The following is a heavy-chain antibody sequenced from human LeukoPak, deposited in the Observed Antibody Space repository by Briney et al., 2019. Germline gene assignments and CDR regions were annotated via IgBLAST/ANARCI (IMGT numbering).Heavy chain of an antibody. V-gene: IGHV1-2*02. D-gene: IGHD5-18*01. Sequence: ASVKVSCKASGYTFTGYYMHWVRQAPGQGLEWMGWINPNSGGTNYAQKFQGRVTMTRDTSISTAYMELSRLRSDDTAVYYCAREDRRWRETAMAAPGYWGQGTLVTVSS. J-gene: IGHJ4*02. CDR2: INPNSGGT. CDR1: GYTFTGYY. CDR3: AREDRRWRETAMAAPGY.